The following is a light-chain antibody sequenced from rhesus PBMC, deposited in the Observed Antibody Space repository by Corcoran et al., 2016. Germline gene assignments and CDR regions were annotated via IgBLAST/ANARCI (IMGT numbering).Light chain of an antibody. V-gene: IGKV1-74*01. CDR1: ENVNNY. CDR2: KAS. Sequence: DIQMTQSPSSLSASVGDRVTITCRASENVNNYLNWYQQKPGKAPKHRIYKASTLQSGVPSRFSGSGSGTYYTFTISSLQPEDVATYYCQHGYGTPFTFGPGTKLDIK. J-gene: IGKJ3*01. CDR3: QHGYGTPFT.